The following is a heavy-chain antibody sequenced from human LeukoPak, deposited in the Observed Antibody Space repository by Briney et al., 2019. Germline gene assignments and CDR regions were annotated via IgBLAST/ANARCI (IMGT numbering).Heavy chain of an antibody. D-gene: IGHD2-15*01. CDR1: GFTFSSYS. CDR2: ISSSSSYI. V-gene: IGHV3-21*01. J-gene: IGHJ4*02. CDR3: ARAKNLYRSGGSCYPNFDY. Sequence: PGGSLRLSCAASGFTFSSYSMNWVRQAPGKGLEWVSSISSSSSYIYYADSVKGRFTISRDNARNSLYLQMNSLRAEDTAVYYCARAKNLYRSGGSCYPNFDYWGQGTLVTVSA.